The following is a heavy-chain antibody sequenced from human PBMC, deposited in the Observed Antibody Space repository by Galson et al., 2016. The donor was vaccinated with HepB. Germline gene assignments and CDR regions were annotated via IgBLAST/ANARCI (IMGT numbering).Heavy chain of an antibody. Sequence: QSGAEVKEPGESLRISCEGSGYSFTNNWIGWVRQMPGQGLEWMGIINPVDSETRYSPSLEGQVTISADKSIKTAYLQWNSLKASDTAMYYCARLLPGSWADTFDIWGHGTMVTVSS. CDR2: INPVDSET. V-gene: IGHV5-51*01. J-gene: IGHJ3*02. D-gene: IGHD2-15*01. CDR1: GYSFTNNW. CDR3: ARLLPGSWADTFDI.